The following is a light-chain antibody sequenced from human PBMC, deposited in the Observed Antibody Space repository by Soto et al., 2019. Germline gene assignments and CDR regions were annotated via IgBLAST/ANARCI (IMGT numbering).Light chain of an antibody. Sequence: NFMLTQPHSVSESQGKTVTISCTGSSGSIASNYVQWFQQRPGSAPTTVIYEDNKRPSGVPDRFSGSIDSSSNSASLTISGLKTEYEADYYCQSYGDNNQVFGGGTHLTVL. CDR2: EDN. V-gene: IGLV6-57*02. CDR3: QSYGDNNQV. J-gene: IGLJ3*02. CDR1: SGSIASNY.